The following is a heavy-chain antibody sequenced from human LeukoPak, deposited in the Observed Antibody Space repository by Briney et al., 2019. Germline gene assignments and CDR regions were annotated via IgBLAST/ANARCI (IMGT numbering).Heavy chain of an antibody. CDR3: ARAPAGCGGTYSFDH. D-gene: IGHD2-15*01. CDR2: IYSGGTT. J-gene: IGHJ4*02. CDR1: GASMRNSF. V-gene: IGHV4-4*07. Sequence: SETLSLTCTVSGASMRNSFWSWIRQPAGRGLEWLGRIYSGGTTNYNPSLKSRVTLSVDTSNNQFSLRLTSVTAADTAVYYCARAPAGCGGTYSFDHWGQGTLVTVSS.